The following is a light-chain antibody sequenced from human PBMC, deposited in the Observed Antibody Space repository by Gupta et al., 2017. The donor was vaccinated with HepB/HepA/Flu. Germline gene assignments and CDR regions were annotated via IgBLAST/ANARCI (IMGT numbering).Light chain of an antibody. V-gene: IGLV1-51*02. J-gene: IGLJ1*01. Sequence: QSVLTQPPSVSAAAGQKVTISCSGSSSNIGNNYVPWYQQLPGTAPKLLIYESNKRPSEIPDRFSASKSGTSATLGITGLQTGDEADYYCGTWDNSRRGGVFGTGTKVTVL. CDR1: SSNIGNNY. CDR3: GTWDNSRRGGV. CDR2: ESN.